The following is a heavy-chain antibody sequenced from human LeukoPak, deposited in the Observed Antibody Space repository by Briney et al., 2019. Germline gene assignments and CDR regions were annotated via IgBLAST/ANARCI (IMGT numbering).Heavy chain of an antibody. CDR1: GGSISSYY. CDR2: IYTSGST. D-gene: IGHD2-2*01. V-gene: IGHV4-59*01. J-gene: IGHJ4*02. CDR3: AREYCSRTTCYFDY. Sequence: SETLSLTCTVSGGSISSYYWSWIRQPPGKGLEWIGYIYTSGSTNYNPSLKSRVAISVDTSKDQFSLKLSSVTAADTAVYFCAREYCSRTTCYFDYWGQGSLVTVSS.